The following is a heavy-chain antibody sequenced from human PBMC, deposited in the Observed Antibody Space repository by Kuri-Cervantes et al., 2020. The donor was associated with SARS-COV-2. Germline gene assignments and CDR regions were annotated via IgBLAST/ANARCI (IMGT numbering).Heavy chain of an antibody. CDR2: IYYSGST. Sequence: SETLSLTCTVSGGSISSGDYYWGWIRQPPGKGLEWIGSIYYSGSTYYNPSPKSRVAISVDTSKNQFSLKLSSVTAADTAVYYCARRVPPWYDFWSGYYGMDVWGQGTTVTVSS. CDR3: ARRVPPWYDFWSGYYGMDV. CDR1: GGSISSGDYY. V-gene: IGHV4-39*01. J-gene: IGHJ6*02. D-gene: IGHD3-3*01.